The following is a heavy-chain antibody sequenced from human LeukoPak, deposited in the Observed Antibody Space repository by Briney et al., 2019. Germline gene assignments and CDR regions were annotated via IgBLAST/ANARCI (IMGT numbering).Heavy chain of an antibody. CDR2: ISYDGNNK. D-gene: IGHD2-8*01. CDR3: AQGKNVVLMVHTSPFDY. Sequence: GGSLRLSCSASGFTFNSYSMHWVRQAPGKGLEWVAVISYDGNNKYYADSVKGRFTISRDNSKNTLYLQMNSLRTEDTAVYYCAQGKNVVLMVHTSPFDYWGQGTLVTVSS. J-gene: IGHJ4*02. V-gene: IGHV3-30-3*01. CDR1: GFTFNSYS.